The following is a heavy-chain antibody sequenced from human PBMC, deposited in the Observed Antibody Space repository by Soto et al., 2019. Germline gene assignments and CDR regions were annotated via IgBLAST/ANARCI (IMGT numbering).Heavy chain of an antibody. CDR3: ARGGYCSGGSCFWFDP. D-gene: IGHD2-15*01. CDR2: IYHSGSP. CDR1: GDTISTGGYT. V-gene: IGHV4-30-2*01. Sequence: PSETLSLTCDVSGDTISTGGYTWAWIRQPPGKALEWIGYIYHSGSPNYNPSLKSRVTISVDTSKTQFSLKLSAVTAADTAVYYCARGGYCSGGSCFWFDPWVQGILVTVSS. J-gene: IGHJ5*02.